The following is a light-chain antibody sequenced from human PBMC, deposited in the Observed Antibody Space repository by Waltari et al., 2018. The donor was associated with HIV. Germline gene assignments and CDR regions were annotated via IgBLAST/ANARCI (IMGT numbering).Light chain of an antibody. Sequence: QSALTQPPSASGSPGQSVTISCTGTSSDVGGYNFVSWYQQHPGKPPKLMIFEVTKRPSGVPARFSGSKTGNTASLTVSGLQADDEADYYCSSYAGGNNLVFGGGTKLTVL. CDR2: EVT. CDR1: SSDVGGYNF. J-gene: IGLJ2*01. CDR3: SSYAGGNNLV. V-gene: IGLV2-8*01.